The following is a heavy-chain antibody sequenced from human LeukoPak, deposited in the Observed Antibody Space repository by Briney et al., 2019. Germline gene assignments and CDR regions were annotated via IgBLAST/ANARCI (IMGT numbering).Heavy chain of an antibody. CDR1: GFTLSNHA. V-gene: IGHV3-23*01. CDR2: ISGSGAMT. Sequence: PGGSLRLSCAPSGFTLSNHAMVWVRQAAGKGLEWVSSISGSGAMTYYADSVKGRFTISRDNAMATLYLQMNSLRAEDPAVYYCARILDSAWGELGYWGQGTLVTVSS. CDR3: ARILDSAWGELGY. D-gene: IGHD6-19*01. J-gene: IGHJ4*02.